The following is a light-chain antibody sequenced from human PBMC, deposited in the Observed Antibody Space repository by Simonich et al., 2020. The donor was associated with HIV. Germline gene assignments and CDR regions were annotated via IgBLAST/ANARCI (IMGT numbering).Light chain of an antibody. CDR1: QSVFYSSNNNNY. Sequence: DIVMTQSPDSLAVSLGERATINCKSSQSVFYSSNNNNYLAWYQHKPGQPPKLLMYCASTRESGFPDRFRGRGSGTDFTLTISSLQAEDLAVYYCQQYYDTPYTFGQGTKLEIK. CDR2: CAS. V-gene: IGKV4-1*01. CDR3: QQYYDTPYT. J-gene: IGKJ2*01.